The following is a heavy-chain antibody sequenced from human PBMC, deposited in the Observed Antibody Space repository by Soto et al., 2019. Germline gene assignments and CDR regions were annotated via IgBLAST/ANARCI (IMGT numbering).Heavy chain of an antibody. CDR1: GFTFISYA. V-gene: IGHV3-33*01. J-gene: IGHJ6*03. CDR3: AMNGVPAATDYYYMDV. CDR2: IWYDGSNK. Sequence: PGGSLRLSCAASGFTFISYAMHWVRQAPGKGLEWVAVIWYDGSNKYYANSVKGRFTISRDNSKNTLYVQMNNLRAEDTAVYYCAMNGVPAATDYYYMDVWGKGTTVTVSS. D-gene: IGHD2-2*01.